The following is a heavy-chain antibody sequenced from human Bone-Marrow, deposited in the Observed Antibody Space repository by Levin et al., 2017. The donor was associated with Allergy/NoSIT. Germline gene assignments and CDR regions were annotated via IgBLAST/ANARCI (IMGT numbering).Heavy chain of an antibody. V-gene: IGHV3-23*01. CDR3: AKDSDTNRWGKFDP. CDR2: ISGSGGLT. Sequence: QAGGSLRLSCAASGFSFSSHAMSWVRQAPGKGLEWVSSISGSGGLTYYADSVKGRFTVSRDNSKNTLYLQMNNLRAEDTAVYYCAKDSDTNRWGKFDPWGQGTLVTDSS. D-gene: IGHD3-16*01. J-gene: IGHJ5*02. CDR1: GFSFSSHA.